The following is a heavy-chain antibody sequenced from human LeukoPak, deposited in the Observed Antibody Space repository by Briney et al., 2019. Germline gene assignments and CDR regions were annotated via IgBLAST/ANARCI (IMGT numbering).Heavy chain of an antibody. CDR1: GGSIRGYY. D-gene: IGHD5-18*01. V-gene: IGHV4-34*01. CDR2: INHSGST. Sequence: SETLSLTCTVSGGSIRGYYWSWIRQPPGKGLEWIGEINHSGSTNYDPSLKSRVTISVDTSKNQFSLKLSSVTAADTAVYYCARGYVDTAMVTPEVFDYWGQGTLVTVSS. CDR3: ARGYVDTAMVTPEVFDY. J-gene: IGHJ4*02.